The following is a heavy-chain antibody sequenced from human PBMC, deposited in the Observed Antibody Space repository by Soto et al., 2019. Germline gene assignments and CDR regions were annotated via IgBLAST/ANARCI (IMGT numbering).Heavy chain of an antibody. V-gene: IGHV4-30-4*01. Sequence: PSETLSLTCTVSGGSISSGDYYWNWIRQPPGKGLEWIGYIYYSGGTSYNPSLQSRVTISLDTSKNKFFLKVNSVTAADTAVYYCARAGWVGELEGRHGMDVCGRGTTVTVAS. CDR1: GGSISSGDYY. J-gene: IGHJ6*02. D-gene: IGHD3-10*01. CDR3: ARAGWVGELEGRHGMDV. CDR2: IYYSGGT.